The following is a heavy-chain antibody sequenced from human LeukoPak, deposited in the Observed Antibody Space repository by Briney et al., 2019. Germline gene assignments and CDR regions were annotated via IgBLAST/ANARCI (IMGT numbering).Heavy chain of an antibody. D-gene: IGHD3-22*01. Sequence: GGSLRLSCAASGFTVDSNYLSWVRQAPGKGLEWVSTIYTGGNTYYAASVKGRFTISRDFSKNTVFLHMNSLRAEDTAMYYCARGEDSGYYDYFDYWGQGALVTVSS. CDR2: IYTGGNT. CDR3: ARGEDSGYYDYFDY. J-gene: IGHJ4*02. CDR1: GFTVDSNY. V-gene: IGHV3-53*01.